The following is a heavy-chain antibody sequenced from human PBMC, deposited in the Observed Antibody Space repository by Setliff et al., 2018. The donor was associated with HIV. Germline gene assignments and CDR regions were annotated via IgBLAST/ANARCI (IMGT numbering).Heavy chain of an antibody. J-gene: IGHJ6*03. Sequence: PSETLSLTCAVSGVSFSGDYWSWVRQPPGKGLEWIAEVHPSGSINYNSSLKSRVAISVDTSNNQFSLTMTSVTAADTAVYYCARGARLLAGYSDRWDYYYMGFWGKGTTVTVSS. CDR1: GVSFSGDY. CDR2: VHPSGSI. CDR3: ARGARLLAGYSDRWDYYYMGF. V-gene: IGHV4-34*01. D-gene: IGHD6-13*01.